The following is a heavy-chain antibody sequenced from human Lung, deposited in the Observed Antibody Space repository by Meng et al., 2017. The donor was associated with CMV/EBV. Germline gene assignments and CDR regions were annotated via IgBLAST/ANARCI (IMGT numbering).Heavy chain of an antibody. D-gene: IGHD5-18*01. V-gene: IGHV3-30*02. J-gene: IGHJ6*01. Sequence: GESLKISCAASGFTFSSYGMHWVRQAPGKGLEWVAFIRYDGSNKYYADSVKGRFTISRDNSKNTLYLQMNSLRAEDTAVYYCAKDGRGYSYGYGMDVWGQGNXVNGSS. CDR1: GFTFSSYG. CDR2: IRYDGSNK. CDR3: AKDGRGYSYGYGMDV.